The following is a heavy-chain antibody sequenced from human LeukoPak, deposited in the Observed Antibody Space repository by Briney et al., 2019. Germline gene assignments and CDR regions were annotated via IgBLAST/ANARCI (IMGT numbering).Heavy chain of an antibody. CDR2: IIPIFGTA. J-gene: IGHJ4*02. CDR3: ARAATVTTLIVASFDY. V-gene: IGHV1-69*13. CDR1: GGTFSSYA. D-gene: IGHD4-11*01. Sequence: ASVNVSCKASGGTFSSYAISWVRQAPGQGLEWMGGIIPIFGTANYAQKFQGRVTITADESTSTAYMELSSLRSEDTAVYYCARAATVTTLIVASFDYWGQGTLVTVSS.